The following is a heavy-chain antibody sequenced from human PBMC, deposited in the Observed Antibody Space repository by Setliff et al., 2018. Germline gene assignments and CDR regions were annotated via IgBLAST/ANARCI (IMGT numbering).Heavy chain of an antibody. Sequence: KVSCKTSGYTFNDYGIAWVRQAPGQGLEWMGWISPHTGNTYYTPKLHGRVTLTTDTSASTAYMELRSLGSDDTAVYYCSRLVRFCTRTACQRLSGGEFWGQGTLVTVSS. J-gene: IGHJ4*02. V-gene: IGHV1-18*01. CDR3: SRLVRFCTRTACQRLSGGEF. CDR2: ISPHTGNT. D-gene: IGHD2-8*01. CDR1: GYTFNDYG.